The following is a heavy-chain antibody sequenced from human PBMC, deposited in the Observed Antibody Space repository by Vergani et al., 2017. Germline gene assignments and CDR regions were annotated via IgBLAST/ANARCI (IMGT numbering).Heavy chain of an antibody. CDR3: ARGEDIVVVPAARDYYYYYMDV. D-gene: IGHD2-2*01. J-gene: IGHJ6*03. CDR1: GGTFSSYA. CDR2: IIPILGTA. Sequence: QVQLVQSGAEVKKPGSSVKVSCKASGGTFSSYAISWVRQAPGQGLEWMGGIIPILGTANYAQKFQGRVTITADKSTSTAYMELSSLRSEDTAVYYCARGEDIVVVPAARDYYYYYMDVWGKGTTVTVSS. V-gene: IGHV1-69*06.